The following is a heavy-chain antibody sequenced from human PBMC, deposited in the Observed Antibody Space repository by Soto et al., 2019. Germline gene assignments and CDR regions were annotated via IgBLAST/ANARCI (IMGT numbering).Heavy chain of an antibody. D-gene: IGHD3-22*01. Sequence: SETLSLTCAVYGGSFSGYYWSWIRQPPGKGLEWIGEINHSGSTNYNPSLKSRVTISVDTSKKQFSLKLSSVTAADTAVYYCARGVTFYYDSSGYYDNYFDPWGQGTLVTVSS. V-gene: IGHV4-34*01. CDR1: GGSFSGYY. J-gene: IGHJ5*02. CDR3: ARGVTFYYDSSGYYDNYFDP. CDR2: INHSGST.